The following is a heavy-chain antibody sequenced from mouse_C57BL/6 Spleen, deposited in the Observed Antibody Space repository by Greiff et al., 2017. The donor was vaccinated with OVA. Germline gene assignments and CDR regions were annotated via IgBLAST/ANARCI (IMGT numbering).Heavy chain of an antibody. CDR1: GYAFSSSW. CDR2: IYPGDGDT. Sequence: QVQLKESGPELVKPGASVKISCKASGYAFSSSWMNWVKQRPGKGLEWIGRIYPGDGDTNYNGKFKGKATLTADKSSSTAYMQLSSLTSEDSAVYFCARSYDYDAVDYWGQGTTLTVSS. D-gene: IGHD2-4*01. J-gene: IGHJ2*01. CDR3: ARSYDYDAVDY. V-gene: IGHV1-82*01.